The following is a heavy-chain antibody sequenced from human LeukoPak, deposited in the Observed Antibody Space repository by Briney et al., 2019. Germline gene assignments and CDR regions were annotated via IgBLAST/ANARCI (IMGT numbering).Heavy chain of an antibody. CDR3: TKGLMVYAPKDWFDP. CDR2: IRSKAYGGTT. Sequence: GGSLRLSCTASGFTFGDYAMSWFRQAPGKGLEWVGFIRSKAYGGTTEYAAPVKGRFTISRDDSKSIAYLQMNSLKTEDTAVYYCTKGLMVYAPKDWFDPWGQGTLVTVSS. CDR1: GFTFGDYA. D-gene: IGHD2-8*01. J-gene: IGHJ5*02. V-gene: IGHV3-49*03.